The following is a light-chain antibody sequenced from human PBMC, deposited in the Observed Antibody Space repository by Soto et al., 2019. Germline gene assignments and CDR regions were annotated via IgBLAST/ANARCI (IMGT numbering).Light chain of an antibody. CDR2: DAS. Sequence: DIQMTQSPSSLSSSVRDIVTIPCQAIHVIINYVNSYQQKPGKAPKLLIFDASTLETGVPSRFSGSGSGTDFSFTISSLQPEDIATYSCQQYNSYPWTFGQGPKVDI. J-gene: IGKJ1*01. CDR1: HVIINY. CDR3: QQYNSYPWT. V-gene: IGKV1-33*01.